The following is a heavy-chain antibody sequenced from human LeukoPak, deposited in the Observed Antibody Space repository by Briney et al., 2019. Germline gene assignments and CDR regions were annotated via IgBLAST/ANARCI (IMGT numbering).Heavy chain of an antibody. CDR3: ARGRGDYIWGSYRQLPSYFDY. V-gene: IGHV4-34*01. CDR2: INHSGST. J-gene: IGHJ4*02. CDR1: GGSFSGDY. D-gene: IGHD3-16*02. Sequence: SETLSLTCAVYGGSFSGDYWSWIRQPPGKGLEWIGEINHSGSTNYNPSLKSRVTISVDTSKNQFSLKLSSVTAADTAVYYCARGRGDYIWGSYRQLPSYFDYWGQGTLVTVSS.